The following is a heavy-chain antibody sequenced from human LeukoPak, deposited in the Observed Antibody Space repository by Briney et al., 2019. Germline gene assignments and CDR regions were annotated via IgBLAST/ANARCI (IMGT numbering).Heavy chain of an antibody. CDR2: INSDGSRT. CDR3: ARGSWSAADTNIDY. Sequence: HPGGSLRLSCAASGFTLSTYWMHWVRQGPGKGLVWVSCINSDGSRTTYADSVKGRFTISRDNAKNTLYLQMNTLRVEDTAVYYCARGSWSAADTNIDYWGQGTLVTVSS. V-gene: IGHV3-74*01. J-gene: IGHJ4*02. CDR1: GFTLSTYW. D-gene: IGHD6-13*01.